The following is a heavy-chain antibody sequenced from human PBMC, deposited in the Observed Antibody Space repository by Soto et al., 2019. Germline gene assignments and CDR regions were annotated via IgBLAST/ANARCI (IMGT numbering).Heavy chain of an antibody. D-gene: IGHD6-13*01. V-gene: IGHV5-10-1*01. CDR1: GYSFTSYW. CDR3: AMSGYTESWFDP. J-gene: IGHJ5*02. Sequence: GESLKISCKGSGYSFTSYWISWVRQMPGKGLEWMGRIDPSDSYTNYSPSFQGHVTISADKSISTAYLQWSSLKASDTAMYYCAMSGYTESWFDPWGRGTLVTVSS. CDR2: IDPSDSYT.